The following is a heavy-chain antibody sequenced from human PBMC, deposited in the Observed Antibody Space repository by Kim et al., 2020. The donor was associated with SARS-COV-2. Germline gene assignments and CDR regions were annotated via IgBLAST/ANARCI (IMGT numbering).Heavy chain of an antibody. CDR3: ARGEGYCSSTSCRYYGMDV. J-gene: IGHJ6*02. CDR2: SYSGGST. CDR1: GFTVSSNY. D-gene: IGHD2-2*01. Sequence: GGSLRLSCAASGFTVSSNYMSWVRQAPGKGLEWVSVSYSGGSTYYADSVKGRFTISRDNSKNTLYLQMNSLRAEDTAVYYCARGEGYCSSTSCRYYGMDVWGQGTTVTVSS. V-gene: IGHV3-53*01.